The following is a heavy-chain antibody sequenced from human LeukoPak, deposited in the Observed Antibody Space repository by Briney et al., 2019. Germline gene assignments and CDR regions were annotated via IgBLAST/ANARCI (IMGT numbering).Heavy chain of an antibody. Sequence: GGSLRLSCAASGFTFSNYSMSWVRQAPGKGLEWVSSISGSDTSAYYADSVKGRFTISRDNSKNTLELQMNSLRAEDTAVYYCTKARSASSSSCYNYWGQGILVTVSS. V-gene: IGHV3-23*01. J-gene: IGHJ4*02. CDR2: ISGSDTSA. CDR1: GFTFSNYS. CDR3: TKARSASSSSCYNY. D-gene: IGHD2-2*02.